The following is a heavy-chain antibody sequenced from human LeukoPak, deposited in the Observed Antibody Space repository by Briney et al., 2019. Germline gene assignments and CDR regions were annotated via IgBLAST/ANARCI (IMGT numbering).Heavy chain of an antibody. CDR3: ASDSPRVGATGSNDH. CDR2: IKQDGNER. CDR1: GFIFSSYW. J-gene: IGHJ4*02. V-gene: IGHV3-7*03. Sequence: GGSLRLSCAASGFIFSSYWMSWVRQAPGKGLEWVANIKQDGNERHYVDSVKGRFTISRDNSKNSLYLQMNSLRPKDTAVYYCASDSPRVGATGSNDHWGQGTQVTVSS. D-gene: IGHD1-26*01.